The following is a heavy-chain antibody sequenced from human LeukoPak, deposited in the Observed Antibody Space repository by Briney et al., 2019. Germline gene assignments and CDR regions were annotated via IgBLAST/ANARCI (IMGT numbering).Heavy chain of an antibody. CDR2: ISSSSSYI. V-gene: IGHV3-21*01. J-gene: IGHJ3*02. CDR1: GFTFSSYS. Sequence: PGGSLRLSCAASGFTFSSYSMNWVRQAPGKGLEWVSSISSSSSYIYYADSVKGRFTISRDNAKNSLYLQMNSLRAEDTAVYYCGRDNSILGPDAFDIWGQGTMVTVSS. D-gene: IGHD1-26*01. CDR3: GRDNSILGPDAFDI.